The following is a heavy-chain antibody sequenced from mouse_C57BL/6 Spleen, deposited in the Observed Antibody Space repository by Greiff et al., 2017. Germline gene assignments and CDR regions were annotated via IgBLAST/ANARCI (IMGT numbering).Heavy chain of an antibody. CDR1: GYAFTNYL. CDR3: ARKGLGGGFAY. CDR2: INPGSGGT. Sequence: VQLQQSGAELVRPGTSVKVSCKASGYAFTNYLIEWVKQRPGQGLEWIGVINPGSGGTNYNEKFKGKATLTADKSSSTAYMQLSSLTSEDSAVYFCARKGLGGGFAYWGQGTLVTVSA. D-gene: IGHD4-1*01. J-gene: IGHJ3*01. V-gene: IGHV1-54*01.